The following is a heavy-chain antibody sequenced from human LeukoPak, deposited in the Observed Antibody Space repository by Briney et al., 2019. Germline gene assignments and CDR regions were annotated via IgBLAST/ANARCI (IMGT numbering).Heavy chain of an antibody. CDR3: AKDLQPLVVLEAFDI. J-gene: IGHJ3*02. CDR2: ISGGGDKT. D-gene: IGHD2-15*01. V-gene: IGHV3-23*01. Sequence: GGSLRLSCAASGFTFSNYVMSWVRQAPGRGLEWVSGISGGGDKTYYADSVKGRFTISRDNSKNTLYLQMNSLRAEDTASYYCAKDLQPLVVLEAFDIWGQGTMVTVS. CDR1: GFTFSNYV.